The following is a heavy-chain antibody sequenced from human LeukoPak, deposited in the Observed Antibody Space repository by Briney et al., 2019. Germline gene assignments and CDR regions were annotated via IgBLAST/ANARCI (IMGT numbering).Heavy chain of an antibody. D-gene: IGHD5-24*01. V-gene: IGHV3-43D*04. Sequence: GGSLRLSCAASGFTFDDYAMHWVRQAPGKGLEWVSLISWDGGSTYYADSVKGRFTISRDNSKNSLYLQMNSLRAEDTALYYCAKGVDTEDGYKAHALDYWGQGTLVTVSS. CDR3: AKGVDTEDGYKAHALDY. CDR2: ISWDGGST. CDR1: GFTFDDYA. J-gene: IGHJ4*02.